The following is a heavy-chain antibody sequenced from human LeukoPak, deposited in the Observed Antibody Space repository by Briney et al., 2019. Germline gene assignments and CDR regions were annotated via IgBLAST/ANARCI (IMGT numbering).Heavy chain of an antibody. CDR2: ISGDGGSR. CDR3: AKGADPLTWRMMTVAGTRFDF. D-gene: IGHD6-19*01. J-gene: IGHJ4*02. V-gene: IGHV3-43*02. CDR1: GFTFDDYA. Sequence: PGGSLRLSCAVSGFTFDDYAMHWVRHAPGKGLEWVSLISGDGGSRYYAGSVKGRFTVSRDNSKNSLYLQMNRLRTEDTAFYYCAKGADPLTWRMMTVAGTRFDFWGQGTLVTVSS.